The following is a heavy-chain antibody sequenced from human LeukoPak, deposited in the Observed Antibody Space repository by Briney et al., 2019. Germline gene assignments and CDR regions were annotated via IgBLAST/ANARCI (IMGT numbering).Heavy chain of an antibody. D-gene: IGHD5-12*01. CDR3: ARYPSGYDRGFDY. Sequence: GGSLRLSCAASGFTFSDYYMSWIRQALGKGLEWVSYISSRSSHTNYADSVKGRFTISRDNAKNSLYLQMNSLRAEDTAVYYCARYPSGYDRGFDYWGQGTLVTVSS. CDR1: GFTFSDYY. J-gene: IGHJ4*02. V-gene: IGHV3-11*03. CDR2: ISSRSSHT.